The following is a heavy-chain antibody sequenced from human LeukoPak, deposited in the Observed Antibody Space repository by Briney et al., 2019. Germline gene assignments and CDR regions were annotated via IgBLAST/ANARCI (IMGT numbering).Heavy chain of an antibody. CDR3: ARGTLIIAALIDY. CDR2: IKSDGTIT. CDR1: GFTFSSNW. D-gene: IGHD6-6*01. J-gene: IGHJ4*02. Sequence: PGGSLRLSCAASGFTFSSNWMHWVRQAPGKGLVWASRIKSDGTITSYADSVKGRFTISRDNAKNTLYLQMNSLRAEDTAVYYCARGTLIIAALIDYWGQGTLVTVSS. V-gene: IGHV3-74*01.